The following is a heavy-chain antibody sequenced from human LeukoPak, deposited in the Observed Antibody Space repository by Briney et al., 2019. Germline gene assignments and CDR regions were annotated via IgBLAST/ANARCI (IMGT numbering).Heavy chain of an antibody. CDR3: ARDLWGSGSYRRFDP. CDR2: IYYSGIT. D-gene: IGHD3-10*01. Sequence: PSETLSLTCTVSGGSISSSSYYWGWIRQPPGKGLEWIGSIYYSGITYYNPSLKSRVTISVDTSKNQFSLKLNSVTAADTAVYYCARDLWGSGSYRRFDPWGQGTLVTVSS. J-gene: IGHJ5*02. V-gene: IGHV4-39*07. CDR1: GGSISSSSYY.